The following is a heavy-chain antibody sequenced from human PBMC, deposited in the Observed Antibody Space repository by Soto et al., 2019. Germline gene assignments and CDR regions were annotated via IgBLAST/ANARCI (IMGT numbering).Heavy chain of an antibody. CDR3: AKTDLPTSNGLGSISWYKGYFDY. J-gene: IGHJ4*02. Sequence: RLSCAASGFTFSSYAMSWVRQAPGKGLEWVSAISGSGGSTYYADSVKGRFTISRDNSKNTLYLQMNSLRAEDTAVYYCAKTDLPTSNGLGSISWYKGYFDYWGQGTLVTVSS. CDR2: ISGSGGST. CDR1: GFTFSSYA. D-gene: IGHD6-13*01. V-gene: IGHV3-23*01.